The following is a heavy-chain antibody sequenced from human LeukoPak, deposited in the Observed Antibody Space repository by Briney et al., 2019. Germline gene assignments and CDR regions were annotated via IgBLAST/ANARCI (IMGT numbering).Heavy chain of an antibody. CDR3: ARMGLLYSSSAEAFEY. Sequence: PGGSLRLSCAVSGFIFSSFSMNWVRQAPGKGLEWVSSISSSSSYMYYADSVKGRFTISRDNAKNSPYLQMDSLRAEDTAVYYCARMGLLYSSSAEAFEYWGQGTLVTVSS. V-gene: IGHV3-21*01. D-gene: IGHD6-6*01. CDR1: GFIFSSFS. CDR2: ISSSSSYM. J-gene: IGHJ4*01.